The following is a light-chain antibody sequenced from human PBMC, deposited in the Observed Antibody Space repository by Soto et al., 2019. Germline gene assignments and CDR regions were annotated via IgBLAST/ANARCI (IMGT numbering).Light chain of an antibody. CDR3: SSYAGSNEWLV. Sequence: QSVLTQPPSASGSPGQSVTISCTGTSSDIGGYNYVSWYQQHPGKAPKLMIYEVSYRPSGVPDRFSGSKSGNTASLTVSGLQAEDEADYYCSSYAGSNEWLVFGTGTKVTVL. CDR1: SSDIGGYNY. CDR2: EVS. J-gene: IGLJ1*01. V-gene: IGLV2-8*01.